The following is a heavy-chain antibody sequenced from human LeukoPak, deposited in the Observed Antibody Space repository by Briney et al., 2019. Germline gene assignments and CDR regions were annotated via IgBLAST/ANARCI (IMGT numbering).Heavy chain of an antibody. CDR1: GFTFSSYW. CDR2: IKQDGSEK. D-gene: IGHD6-13*01. CDR3: ARNHKYSSSWYWGRGHYYYYYMDV. V-gene: IGHV3-7*01. Sequence: GGSLRLSCAASGFTFSSYWMSWVRQAPGKGLEWVANIKQDGSEKYYVDSVKGRFTISRDNAKNSLYLQMNSLRAEDTAVYYCARNHKYSSSWYWGRGHYYYYYMDVWGKGTTVTISS. J-gene: IGHJ6*03.